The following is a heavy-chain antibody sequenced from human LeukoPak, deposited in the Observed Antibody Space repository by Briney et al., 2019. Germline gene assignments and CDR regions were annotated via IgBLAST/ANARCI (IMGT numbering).Heavy chain of an antibody. Sequence: SETLSLTCTVSGDSISSYYWSWIRQPPGKGLQWIGYIYYSGSTNYNPSLKSRVIISVDTSKNQFSLKVSSVSAADTAVYYCAREVQGSAAAWGQGILVTVSS. CDR2: IYYSGST. CDR1: GDSISSYY. J-gene: IGHJ5*02. V-gene: IGHV4-59*01. CDR3: AREVQGSAAA.